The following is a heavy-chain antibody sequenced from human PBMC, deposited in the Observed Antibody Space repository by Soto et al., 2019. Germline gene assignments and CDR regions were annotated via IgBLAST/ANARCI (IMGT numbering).Heavy chain of an antibody. V-gene: IGHV3-53*01. CDR1: GFTVSSNY. Sequence: GGSLRLSCVASGFTVSSNYMSWVRQAPGKGLEWVSIIYSGGSTYYADSVKGRFTISRDNPKNTLYLQMNSLRVEDTAVYYCARVTAYSSSWAPDYWGQGTLVTVSS. D-gene: IGHD6-13*01. CDR2: IYSGGST. CDR3: ARVTAYSSSWAPDY. J-gene: IGHJ4*02.